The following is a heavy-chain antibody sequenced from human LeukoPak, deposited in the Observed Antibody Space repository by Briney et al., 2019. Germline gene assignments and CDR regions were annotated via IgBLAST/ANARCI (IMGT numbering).Heavy chain of an antibody. CDR2: IDWDDDK. CDR3: ARSPYYYDSSGYAINWFDP. Sequence: SGPTLVNSTQTLTLTCTFSGFSLSTSGMCVSWIRQPPGKALEWLARIDWDDDKYYSTSLKTRLTISKDTPKNQVVLTMTNMDPVDTATYYCARSPYYYDSSGYAINWFDPWGQGTLVTVSS. V-gene: IGHV2-70*11. J-gene: IGHJ5*02. D-gene: IGHD3-22*01. CDR1: GFSLSTSGMC.